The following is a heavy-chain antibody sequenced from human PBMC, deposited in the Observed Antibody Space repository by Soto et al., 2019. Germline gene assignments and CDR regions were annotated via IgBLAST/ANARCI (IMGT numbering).Heavy chain of an antibody. J-gene: IGHJ6*02. D-gene: IGHD6-6*01. Sequence: SETLSLTCTVSGGSISSYYWSWIRQPPGKGLEWIGYIYYSGSTNYNPSLKSRVTISVDTSKNQFSLKLSSVTAADTAVYYCASRESSSSSGVYYYSGMDVSGQGTTVTVYS. CDR1: GGSISSYY. V-gene: IGHV4-59*01. CDR3: ASRESSSSSGVYYYSGMDV. CDR2: IYYSGST.